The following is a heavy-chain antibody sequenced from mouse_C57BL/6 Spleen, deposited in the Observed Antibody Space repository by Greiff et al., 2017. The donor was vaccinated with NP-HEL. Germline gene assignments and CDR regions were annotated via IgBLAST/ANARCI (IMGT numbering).Heavy chain of an antibody. V-gene: IGHV5-17*01. CDR1: GFTFSDYG. CDR2: ISSGSSTI. D-gene: IGHD2-5*01. J-gene: IGHJ2*01. CDR3: ALYYSNFFDY. Sequence: EVQLQESGGGLVKPGGSLKLSCAASGFTFSDYGMHWVRQAPEKGLEWVAYISSGSSTIYYADTVKGRFTISRDNAKNTLFLQMTSLRSEDTAMYYCALYYSNFFDYWGQGTTLTVSS.